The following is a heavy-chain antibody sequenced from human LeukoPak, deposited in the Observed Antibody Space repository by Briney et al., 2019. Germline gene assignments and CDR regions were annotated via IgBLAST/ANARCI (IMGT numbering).Heavy chain of an antibody. Sequence: GGSLRLSCAASGFTFSSYWMHWVRQAPGKGLVWVSRINNDGSSTNYADSVKGQFTISRDNAKNTLYLQMNSLRAEDTAVYYCARDCSSTSCYRSGLDPWGQGTLVTVSS. CDR2: INNDGSST. CDR1: GFTFSSYW. CDR3: ARDCSSTSCYRSGLDP. J-gene: IGHJ5*02. D-gene: IGHD2-2*01. V-gene: IGHV3-74*01.